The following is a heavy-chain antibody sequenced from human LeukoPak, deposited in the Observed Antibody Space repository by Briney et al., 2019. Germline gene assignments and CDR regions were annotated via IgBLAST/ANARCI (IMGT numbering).Heavy chain of an antibody. CDR3: ARGTAQGGSFVLGESSIHYYFDR. Sequence: GASVKVSCKASGYTFTSYGISWVRQAPGQGLEWMGRIIPMLDRPTYAQGFQGRVTITADKLTSTAHMEISYLRSEDTAVYFCARGTAQGGSFVLGESSIHYYFDRWGQGTLVTVSS. D-gene: IGHD3-16*02. V-gene: IGHV1-69*04. CDR2: IIPMLDRP. CDR1: GYTFTSYG. J-gene: IGHJ4*01.